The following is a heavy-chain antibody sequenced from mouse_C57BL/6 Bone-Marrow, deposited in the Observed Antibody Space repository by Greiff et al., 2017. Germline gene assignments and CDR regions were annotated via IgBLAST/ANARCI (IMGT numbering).Heavy chain of an antibody. CDR3: ARGGGSSSYWYFDV. D-gene: IGHD1-1*01. J-gene: IGHJ1*03. Sequence: EVKVEESGGGLVQPGGSLKLSCAASGFTFSDYYMYWVRQTPEKRLEWVAYISNGGGSTYYPDTVKGRFTISRDNAKNTLYLQMSRLKSEDTAMYYCARGGGSSSYWYFDVWGTGTTVTVSS. CDR1: GFTFSDYY. V-gene: IGHV5-12*01. CDR2: ISNGGGST.